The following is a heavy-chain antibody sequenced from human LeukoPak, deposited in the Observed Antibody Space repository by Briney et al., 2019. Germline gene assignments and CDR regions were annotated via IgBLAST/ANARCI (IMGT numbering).Heavy chain of an antibody. CDR3: ARGTKSDGSGSYNY. J-gene: IGHJ4*02. D-gene: IGHD3-22*01. V-gene: IGHV3-33*01. CDR2: ILSDGSDK. Sequence: GGSLRLSSDASVLIFSSYGIHGVRAAPSKGMGRVVVILSDGSDKYYASSVTCRFTIPIDNSKNTSYLQMNSLRAEETAVYYCARGTKSDGSGSYNYWGQGTLVTVSS. CDR1: VLIFSSYG.